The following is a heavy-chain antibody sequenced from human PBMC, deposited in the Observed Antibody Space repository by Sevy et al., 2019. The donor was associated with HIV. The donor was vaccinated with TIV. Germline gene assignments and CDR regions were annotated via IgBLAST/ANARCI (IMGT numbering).Heavy chain of an antibody. CDR3: AREERSGTTTSFDY. Sequence: GGSLRLSCAASGFTVSEYGMHWVRQAPGKGLEWVAVIWSDGSNEYYGDSVKGRFTISRDSSKNTLFLQMNSLRVDDTAVYYCAREERSGTTTSFDYWGQGALVTVSS. J-gene: IGHJ4*02. CDR1: GFTVSEYG. V-gene: IGHV3-33*01. D-gene: IGHD1-7*01. CDR2: IWSDGSNE.